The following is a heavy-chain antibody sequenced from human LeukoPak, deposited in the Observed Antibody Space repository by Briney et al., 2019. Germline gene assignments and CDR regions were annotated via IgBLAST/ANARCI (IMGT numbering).Heavy chain of an antibody. CDR2: IYHSGST. V-gene: IGHV4-30-2*01. Sequence: SETLSLTCAVSGGSISSGGYSWSWIRQPPGKGLEWIGYIYHSGSTYYNPSLKSRVTISVDRSKSQFSLKLGSVTAADTAVYYCARAGYYDSSGYYRIFDYWGQGTLVTVSS. D-gene: IGHD3-22*01. CDR1: GGSISSGGYS. CDR3: ARAGYYDSSGYYRIFDY. J-gene: IGHJ4*02.